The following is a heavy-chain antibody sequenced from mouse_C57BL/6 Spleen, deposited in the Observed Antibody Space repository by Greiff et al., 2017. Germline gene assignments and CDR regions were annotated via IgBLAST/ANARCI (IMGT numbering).Heavy chain of an antibody. V-gene: IGHV15-2*01. Sequence: QVQLQQSGSELRSPGSSVKLSCKDFDSEVFPIAYMSWVRQKPGHGFEWIGGILPSIGRTTYGEKFEDKATLDADTLSNTAYLELNSLTSEDSAIYYCARGENYYGSSYWYFDVWGTGTTVTVSS. CDR2: ILPSIGRT. J-gene: IGHJ1*03. CDR1: DSEVFPIAY. CDR3: ARGENYYGSSYWYFDV. D-gene: IGHD1-1*01.